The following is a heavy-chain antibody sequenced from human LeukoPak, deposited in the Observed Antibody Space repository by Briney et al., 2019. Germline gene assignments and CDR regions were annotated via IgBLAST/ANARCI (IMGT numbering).Heavy chain of an antibody. Sequence: SETLSLTCTVSGGSISSYYWSWIRQPAGKGLEWIGRIYTTGRSDYNPSLKSRVTMSVDTSKNQFSLKVTSMTAADTAVYYCARGDSSSETFDYWGQGTLVTVSS. CDR1: GGSISSYY. J-gene: IGHJ4*02. CDR2: IYTTGRS. V-gene: IGHV4-4*07. CDR3: ARGDSSSETFDY. D-gene: IGHD6-6*01.